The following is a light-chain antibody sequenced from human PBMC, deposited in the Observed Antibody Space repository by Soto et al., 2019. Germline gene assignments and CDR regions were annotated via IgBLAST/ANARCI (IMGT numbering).Light chain of an antibody. Sequence: QSVLTQPPSASGTPGQRVTISCSGSSSNIGSTSVNWYQQLPGTAPKRLIYNNDQRPSGVPARFSGSKSGTSASLAISGLQSEDEGDYYCALWPASLNGRGIFGGGTKLTVL. CDR1: SSNIGSTS. V-gene: IGLV1-44*01. CDR3: ALWPASLNGRGI. J-gene: IGLJ2*01. CDR2: NND.